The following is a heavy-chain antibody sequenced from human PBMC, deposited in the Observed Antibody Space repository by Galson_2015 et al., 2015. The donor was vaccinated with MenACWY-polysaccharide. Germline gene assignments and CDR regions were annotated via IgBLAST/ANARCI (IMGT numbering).Heavy chain of an antibody. CDR2: ISYDGSNK. Sequence: SLRLSCAASGFTFSSYAMHWVRQAPGKGLEWVAVISYDGSNKYYADSVKGRFTISRDNSKNTLYLQMNSLRAEDTAVYYCARDSLADTYYYYGMDVWGQGTTVTVSS. D-gene: IGHD5-18*01. CDR1: GFTFSSYA. J-gene: IGHJ6*02. V-gene: IGHV3-30-3*01. CDR3: ARDSLADTYYYYGMDV.